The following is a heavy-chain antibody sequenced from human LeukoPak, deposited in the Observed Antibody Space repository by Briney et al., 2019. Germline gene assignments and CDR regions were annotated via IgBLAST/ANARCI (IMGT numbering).Heavy chain of an antibody. CDR3: TTLSLLAYYYGSGSYYNGVDY. J-gene: IGHJ4*02. V-gene: IGHV3-15*01. D-gene: IGHD3-10*01. CDR1: GFTLSNAW. Sequence: GGSLRLSCAASGFTLSNAWMSWVRQAPGKGLERVGRIKSKTDGGTTDYAAPVKGRFTISRDDSKNTLYLQMNSLKTEDTAVYYCTTLSLLAYYYGSGSYYNGVDYWGQGTLVTVSS. CDR2: IKSKTDGGTT.